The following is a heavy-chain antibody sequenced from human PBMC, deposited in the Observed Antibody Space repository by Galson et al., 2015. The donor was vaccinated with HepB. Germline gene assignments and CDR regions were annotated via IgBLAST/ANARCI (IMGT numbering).Heavy chain of an antibody. V-gene: IGHV3-11*06. CDR2: ISSSSGYT. CDR1: GFTFSDYH. CDR3: ASMTTGYTFDI. D-gene: IGHD6-13*01. J-gene: IGHJ3*02. Sequence: SLRLSCAASGFTFSDYHMSWIRQAPGKGLEWVSYISSSSGYTNYADSVKGRFTISRDNAKNSLYLQMNSLRAEDTAVYYCASMTTGYTFDIWGQGTMVTVSS.